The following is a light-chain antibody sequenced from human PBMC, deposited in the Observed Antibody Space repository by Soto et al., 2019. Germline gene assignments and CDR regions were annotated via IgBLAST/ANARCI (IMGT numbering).Light chain of an antibody. CDR3: QQYNSYSSIT. V-gene: IGKV1-5*03. CDR1: QSISSW. J-gene: IGKJ5*01. CDR2: KAS. Sequence: DIQMTQSPSTLSASVGDRVTITCRASQSISSWLAWYQQKPGKAPKLLIYKASSLESGAPSRFSGSGSGTEFTLTISSLQPDDFATYYCQQYNSYSSITFGQGTRLEIK.